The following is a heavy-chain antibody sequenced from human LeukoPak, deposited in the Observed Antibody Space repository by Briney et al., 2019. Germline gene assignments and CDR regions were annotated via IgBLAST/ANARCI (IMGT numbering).Heavy chain of an antibody. J-gene: IGHJ5*02. V-gene: IGHV3-23*01. CDR3: AKDGMGSSSWYRYSWFDP. CDR1: GFTFSSYA. D-gene: IGHD6-13*01. CDR2: ISGSGGST. Sequence: GGSLRLSCAASGFTFSSYAMGWVRQAPGKGLEWVSAISGSGGSTYYADSVKGRFTISRDNSKNTLYLQMNSLRAEDTAVYYCAKDGMGSSSWYRYSWFDPWGQGTLVTVSS.